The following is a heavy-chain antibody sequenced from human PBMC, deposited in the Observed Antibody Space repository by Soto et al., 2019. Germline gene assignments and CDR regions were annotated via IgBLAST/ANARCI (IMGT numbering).Heavy chain of an antibody. CDR2: IYYSGST. J-gene: IGHJ6*02. V-gene: IGHV4-59*01. D-gene: IGHD1-26*01. CDR1: GGSISDYY. Sequence: SETLSLTCTVSGGSISDYYWSWIRQPPGKGLEWIGYIYYSGSTNYNPSLKSRVTISVDTSKNQFSLKLSSVTAADTAVYYCARGEYSGSSPPYYYYYGMHVWGQGTTVTVSS. CDR3: ARGEYSGSSPPYYYYYGMHV.